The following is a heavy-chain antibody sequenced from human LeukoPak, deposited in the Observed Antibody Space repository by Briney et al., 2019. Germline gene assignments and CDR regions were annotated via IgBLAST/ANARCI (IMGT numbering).Heavy chain of an antibody. D-gene: IGHD3-10*01. CDR2: IYPGDSDT. Sequence: GASLQISCKGSGYIFTSYWIGWVRPLPGKGLEWMGIIYPGDSDTRYSPSFQGQVTISVDKSISTAYLQWSSLKASDTAMYYCARLPSVRGVDRYFDYWGQGTLVTVSS. CDR3: ARLPSVRGVDRYFDY. J-gene: IGHJ4*02. CDR1: GYIFTSYW. V-gene: IGHV5-51*01.